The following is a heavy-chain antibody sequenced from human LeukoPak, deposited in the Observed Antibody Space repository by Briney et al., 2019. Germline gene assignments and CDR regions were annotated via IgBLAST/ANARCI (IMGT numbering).Heavy chain of an antibody. Sequence: GALRLSCAASGFTFSSYWMHWVRQAPGKGLVWVSRINSDGSSTSYADSVKGRFTISRDNSKNTLYLQMNSLRVEDTAVFYCAREGTDYGLTYFYYMDVWGKGTTVTVSS. J-gene: IGHJ6*03. V-gene: IGHV3-74*01. CDR2: INSDGSST. CDR1: GFTFSSYW. D-gene: IGHD3-10*01. CDR3: AREGTDYGLTYFYYMDV.